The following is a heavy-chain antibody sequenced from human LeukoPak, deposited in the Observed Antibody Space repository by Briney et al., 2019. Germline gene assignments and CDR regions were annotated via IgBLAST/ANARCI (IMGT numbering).Heavy chain of an antibody. CDR3: ARSGFRIMITFGGVIAGGWFDP. D-gene: IGHD3-16*02. CDR1: GYTFTIYY. J-gene: IGHJ5*02. V-gene: IGHV1-46*01. Sequence: ASVKVSCTASGYTFTIYYMHWVRQAPGQGLEWMGIINPSGGSTSYAQKFQGTVTMTRDTSTSTVYMELSSLRSEDTAVYYCARSGFRIMITFGGVIAGGWFDPWGQGTLVTVSS. CDR2: INPSGGST.